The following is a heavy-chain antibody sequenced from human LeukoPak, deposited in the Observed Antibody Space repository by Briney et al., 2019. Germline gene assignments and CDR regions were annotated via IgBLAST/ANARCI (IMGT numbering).Heavy chain of an antibody. CDR1: GFTFSSYA. CDR2: ISGSGGST. CDR3: AASGSGYSGYDKGAFDI. V-gene: IGHV3-23*01. Sequence: GGSLRLSCAVSGFTFSSYAMSWVRQAPGKGLEWVSAISGSGGSTYYADSVKGRFTISRDNSKNTLYLQMNSLRAEDTAVYYCAASGSGYSGYDKGAFDIWGQGTMVTVSS. D-gene: IGHD5-12*01. J-gene: IGHJ3*02.